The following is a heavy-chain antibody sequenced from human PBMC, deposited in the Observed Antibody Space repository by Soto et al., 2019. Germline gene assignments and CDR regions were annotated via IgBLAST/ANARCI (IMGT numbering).Heavy chain of an antibody. CDR3: ARESGGDWGYFDF. J-gene: IGHJ4*02. CDR1: GFTFSNYA. Sequence: LESGGALVQPGGSPRLSCAASGFTFSNYAMTWVRQTPGKGLERVATIMKSGDSAHYADSVGGRFTVSRDNSINVLYLQMNALRAEDTARYFCARESGGDWGYFDFWGQGSQVTVSS. D-gene: IGHD2-21*02. V-gene: IGHV3-23*01. CDR2: IMKSGDSA.